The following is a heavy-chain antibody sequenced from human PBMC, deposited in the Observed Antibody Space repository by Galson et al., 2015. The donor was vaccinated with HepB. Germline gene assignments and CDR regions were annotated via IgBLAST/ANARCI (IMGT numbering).Heavy chain of an antibody. CDR3: ARVGHSSSWYYFDY. D-gene: IGHD6-13*01. CDR2: INWNGGST. CDR1: GFTFDDYG. Sequence: SLRLSCAASGFTFDDYGMSWVRQAPGKGPEWVSGINWNGGSTGYADSVKGRFTISRDNAKNSLYLQMNSLRAEDTALYHCARVGHSSSWYYFDYWGQGTLVTVSS. J-gene: IGHJ4*02. V-gene: IGHV3-20*01.